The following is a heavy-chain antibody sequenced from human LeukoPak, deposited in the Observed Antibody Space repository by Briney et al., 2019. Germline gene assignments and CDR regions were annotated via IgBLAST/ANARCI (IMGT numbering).Heavy chain of an antibody. CDR3: ARVCGSATGYRLCGFDI. J-gene: IGHJ3*02. CDR1: GGPFSNYL. D-gene: IGHD3-9*01. CDR2: VDTSWNT. V-gene: IGHV4-4*07. Sequence: PSDTLSLTCTVSGGPFSNYLWNWIRQPAGKGLEWLGRVDTSWNTNYNPSLKSRLTMSVDTSKNQFSLKVTSVTAADTAVYYCARVCGSATGYRLCGFDIWGQGTVVTVSS.